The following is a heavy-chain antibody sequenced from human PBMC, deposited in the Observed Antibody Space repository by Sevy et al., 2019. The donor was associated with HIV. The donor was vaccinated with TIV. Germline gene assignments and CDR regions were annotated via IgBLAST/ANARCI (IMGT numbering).Heavy chain of an antibody. CDR1: GGTFSSYA. J-gene: IGHJ6*02. CDR2: IIPIFGTA. V-gene: IGHV1-69*13. D-gene: IGHD5-18*01. Sequence: ASVKVSCKASGGTFSSYAISWVRQALGQGLEWMGGIIPIFGTANYAQKFQGRVTITADESTSTAYMELSSLRSEDTAVYYCASLKGMGYSYHYYYYGMDVWGQGTTVTVSS. CDR3: ASLKGMGYSYHYYYYGMDV.